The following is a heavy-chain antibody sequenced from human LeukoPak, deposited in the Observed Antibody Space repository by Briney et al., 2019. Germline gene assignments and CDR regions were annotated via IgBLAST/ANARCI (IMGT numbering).Heavy chain of an antibody. D-gene: IGHD2-21*02. Sequence: PGGSLRLSCAASGFTFSSYAMHWVRQAPGKGLESVAVTSSDGNIKYYADSVKGRFTISRDNSKNTLYLQMNSLRGEDTGVYYCARDPVPATARHFDYWGQGTLVTVSS. CDR2: TSSDGNIK. CDR1: GFTFSSYA. CDR3: ARDPVPATARHFDY. V-gene: IGHV3-30-3*01. J-gene: IGHJ4*02.